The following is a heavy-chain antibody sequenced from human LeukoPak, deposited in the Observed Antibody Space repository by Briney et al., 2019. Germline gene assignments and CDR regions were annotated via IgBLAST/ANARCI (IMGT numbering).Heavy chain of an antibody. CDR2: ISSSSSYI. V-gene: IGHV3-21*01. Sequence: GGSLRLSCAASGFTFSSYSMNWVCQAPGKGLEWVSSISSSSSYIYYADSVKGRFTISRDNAKNSLYLQMNSLRAEDTAVYYCARDYQVGDYDILTGKYYYYGMDVWGQGTTVTVSS. J-gene: IGHJ6*02. D-gene: IGHD3-9*01. CDR1: GFTFSSYS. CDR3: ARDYQVGDYDILTGKYYYYGMDV.